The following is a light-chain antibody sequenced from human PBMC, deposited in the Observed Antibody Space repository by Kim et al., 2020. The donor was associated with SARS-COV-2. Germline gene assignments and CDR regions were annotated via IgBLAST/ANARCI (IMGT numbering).Light chain of an antibody. CDR1: QSVSSN. V-gene: IGKV3-15*01. CDR2: GAS. CDR3: QQYNNWAA. Sequence: SGSPGERATLSCRASQSVSSNVAWYQQKPGQAPRLLIYGASTRATGIPARFSGSGSGTEVTLTISRLQSEDFAVYYCQQYNNWAAFGQGTKVDIK. J-gene: IGKJ1*01.